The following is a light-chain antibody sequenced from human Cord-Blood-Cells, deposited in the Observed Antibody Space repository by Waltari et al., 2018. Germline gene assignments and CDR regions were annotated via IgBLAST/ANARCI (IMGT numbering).Light chain of an antibody. J-gene: IGKJ4*01. Sequence: DIVMTQSPAPLSVSPGERVTLPCRASQSVSSNLAWYQQKPGQAPRRLIYGASTRATGIPARFSGSGSGTEFTLTISSLQSEDFAVYYCQQYNNWPPTFGGGTKVEIK. V-gene: IGKV3-15*01. CDR2: GAS. CDR3: QQYNNWPPT. CDR1: QSVSSN.